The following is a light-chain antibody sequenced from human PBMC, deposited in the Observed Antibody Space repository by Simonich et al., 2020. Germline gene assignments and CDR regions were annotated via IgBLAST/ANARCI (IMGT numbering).Light chain of an antibody. CDR3: SSYTSSSTVV. Sequence: QSALTQPASVSGSPGQSSTISCTGTNSDVGGYNYVSWYQPHPGKAPKLMIYDVSKRPSGVSNRVSGSKSGNTASLTISGLQAEDEADYYCSSYTSSSTVVFGGGTKLTVL. CDR1: NSDVGGYNY. V-gene: IGLV2-14*03. CDR2: DVS. J-gene: IGLJ2*01.